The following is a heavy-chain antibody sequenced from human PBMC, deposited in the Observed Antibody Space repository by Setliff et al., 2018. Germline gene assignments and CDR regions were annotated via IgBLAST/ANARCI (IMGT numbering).Heavy chain of an antibody. J-gene: IGHJ3*02. CDR3: AREVTGSSSWFEGAFDI. CDR1: GFTVSSNY. D-gene: IGHD6-13*01. V-gene: IGHV3-66*01. CDR2: IYSGGST. Sequence: GGSLRLSCAASGFTVSSNYMSWVRQAPGKGLEWVSVIYSGGSTYYADSVKGRFTISRDNSKNTLYLQMNSLRAEDTAVYYCAREVTGSSSWFEGAFDIWGQGTMVTVSS.